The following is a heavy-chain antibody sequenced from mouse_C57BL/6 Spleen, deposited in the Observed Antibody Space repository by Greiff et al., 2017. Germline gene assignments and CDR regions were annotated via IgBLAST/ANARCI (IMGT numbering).Heavy chain of an antibody. D-gene: IGHD2-2*01. Sequence: QVQLKQSGAELARPGASVKLSCKASGYTFTSYGISWVKQRTGQGLEWIGEIYPRSGNTYYNEKFKGKATLTADKSSSTAYMELRSLTSEDSAVYFCARSDGYDGYWYFDVWGTGTTVTVSS. CDR2: IYPRSGNT. CDR1: GYTFTSYG. J-gene: IGHJ1*03. CDR3: ARSDGYDGYWYFDV. V-gene: IGHV1-81*01.